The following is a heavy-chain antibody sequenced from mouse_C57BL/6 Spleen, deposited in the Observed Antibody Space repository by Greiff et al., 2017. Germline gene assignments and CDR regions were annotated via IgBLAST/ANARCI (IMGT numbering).Heavy chain of an antibody. CDR2: IHPNSGST. V-gene: IGHV1-64*01. Sequence: VQLQQPGAELVKPGASVKLSCTASGYTFTSYWMHWVKQRPGQGLEWIGMIHPNSGSTNYNEKFKSKATLTVDKSSSTAYMQLSSLTSEDSAVYYCARSGGYYAMDYWHQGTSVTVSS. CDR3: ARSGGYYAMDY. CDR1: GYTFTSYW. J-gene: IGHJ4*01.